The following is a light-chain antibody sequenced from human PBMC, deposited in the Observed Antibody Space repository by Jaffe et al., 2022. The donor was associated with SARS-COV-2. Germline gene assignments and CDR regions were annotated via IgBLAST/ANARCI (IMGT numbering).Light chain of an antibody. J-gene: IGLJ3*02. CDR1: SSNLGSNT. V-gene: IGLV1-44*01. CDR2: SNN. CDR3: ASWDDSLNGWV. Sequence: QSVLTQPPSASGTPGQRVTISCSGSSSNLGSNTVYWYQQLPGTAPKLLIYSNNQRPSGVPDRFSGSKSGTSASLAISGLQSEDEVDYYCASWDDSLNGWVFGGGTKLTVL.